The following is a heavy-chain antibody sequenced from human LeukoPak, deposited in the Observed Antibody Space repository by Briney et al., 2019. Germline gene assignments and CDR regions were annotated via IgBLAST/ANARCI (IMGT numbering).Heavy chain of an antibody. D-gene: IGHD3-22*01. V-gene: IGHV3-23*01. CDR2: ISDSGGST. CDR1: GFTFDQYA. J-gene: IGHJ4*02. Sequence: PGRSLRLSCAASGFTFDQYAMHWVRQVPGKGLEWVSGISDSGGSTYYADSVRGRFTISRDNSKNTLYLQMSSLRAEDTAVYFCAKDSYYDRSGRNYFDYWGQGTLVTVSS. CDR3: AKDSYYDRSGRNYFDY.